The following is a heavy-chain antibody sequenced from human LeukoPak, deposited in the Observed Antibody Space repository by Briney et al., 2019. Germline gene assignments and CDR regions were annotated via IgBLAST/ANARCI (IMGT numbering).Heavy chain of an antibody. CDR3: ARAGYGMDV. D-gene: IGHD2-8*02. J-gene: IGHJ6*02. Sequence: PGGSLRLSCAVSGFTFSSNYMSWVRQPPGKGLEWISIIYETGNTKYADSVKDRFTISRDISKNTVYLQMHSLRAEDTAVYYCARAGYGMDVWGQGTTVTVSS. V-gene: IGHV3-53*01. CDR1: GFTFSSNY. CDR2: IYETGNT.